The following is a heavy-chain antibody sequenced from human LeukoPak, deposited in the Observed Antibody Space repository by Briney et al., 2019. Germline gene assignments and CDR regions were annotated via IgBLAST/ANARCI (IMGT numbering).Heavy chain of an antibody. CDR1: GFTFGDYA. D-gene: IGHD5-18*01. CDR3: TRDPFQDTAMDTFDY. J-gene: IGHJ4*02. CDR2: IRSKAYGGTT. Sequence: GGSLRLSCTASGFTFGDYAMSWFRQAPGKGLEWVGFIRSKAYGGTTEYAASVKGRFTISRDDSKSIAYLQMNSLKTEDTAVYYCTRDPFQDTAMDTFDYWGQGTLVTVSS. V-gene: IGHV3-49*03.